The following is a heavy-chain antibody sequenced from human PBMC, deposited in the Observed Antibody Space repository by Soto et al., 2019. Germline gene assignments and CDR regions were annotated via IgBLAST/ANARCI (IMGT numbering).Heavy chain of an antibody. CDR1: GYTFTSYA. J-gene: IGHJ4*02. V-gene: IGHV1-3*01. CDR2: INAGNGNT. D-gene: IGHD3-10*01. CDR3: AGELFTMVRGVIIPHY. Sequence: ASVKVSCKASGYTFTSYAMHWVRQAPGQRLEWMGWINAGNGNTKYSQKFQGRVTITRDTSASTAYMELSSLRSEDTAVYYCAGELFTMVRGVIIPHYWGQGTLVTVSS.